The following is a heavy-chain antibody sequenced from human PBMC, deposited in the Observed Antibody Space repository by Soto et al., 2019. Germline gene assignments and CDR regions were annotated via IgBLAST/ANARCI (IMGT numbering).Heavy chain of an antibody. CDR1: GFTFSSYS. CDR2: ISRSSSYI. V-gene: IGHV3-21*01. Sequence: EVQLVESGGGLVKPGGSLRLSCAASGFTFSSYSMNWVRQALGKWLEWVSSISRSSSYIYYADSVKGRFTISRDNAKNSLYLQMNSLRAEDTAVYYCARDLHDYVSFRFDPWGQGTLVTVSS. D-gene: IGHD3-16*01. CDR3: ARDLHDYVSFRFDP. J-gene: IGHJ5*02.